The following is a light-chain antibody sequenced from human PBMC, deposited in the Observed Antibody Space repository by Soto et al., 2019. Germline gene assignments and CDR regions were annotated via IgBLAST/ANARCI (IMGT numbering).Light chain of an antibody. CDR2: DAS. V-gene: IGKV3-11*01. J-gene: IGKJ2*01. CDR1: QSVSSY. CDR3: QQRSNWPPYT. Sequence: EIVLTQSPATLSLSPGERDTLSCRASQSVSSYLAWYQQKPGQAPRLLIYDASNRATGIPARFSGSGSGTDFTLTISSLEPKDFAVYYCQQRSNWPPYTFGQGTKLEIK.